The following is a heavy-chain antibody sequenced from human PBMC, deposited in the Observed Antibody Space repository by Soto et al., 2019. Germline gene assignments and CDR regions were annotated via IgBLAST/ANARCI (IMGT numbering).Heavy chain of an antibody. CDR1: GFSFSSYA. Sequence: GWSLRLSCAASGFSFSSYAMSWVRQAPGKGLEWVSTISGSDGKTFYADSVKGRFSISRDTSKNTLYLQMNSLRADDTAVYYCARWSYLDYWGQGTRVTVS. J-gene: IGHJ4*02. CDR2: ISGSDGKT. D-gene: IGHD3-3*01. V-gene: IGHV3-23*01. CDR3: ARWSYLDY.